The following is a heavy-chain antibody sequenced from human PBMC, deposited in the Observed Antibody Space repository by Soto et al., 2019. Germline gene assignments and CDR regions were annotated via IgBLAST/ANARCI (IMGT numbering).Heavy chain of an antibody. Sequence: QVQLVESGGGVVQPGRSLRLSCAASGFTFSSYGMHWVRQAPGKGLEWVAVISYDGSNKYYADSVKGRFTISRDNSKNTLYLQMNSLRAEDTAVYYCAKDVMIFGVVTPMDVWRQGSTVTVSS. CDR2: ISYDGSNK. V-gene: IGHV3-30*18. CDR1: GFTFSSYG. J-gene: IGHJ6*02. CDR3: AKDVMIFGVVTPMDV. D-gene: IGHD3-3*01.